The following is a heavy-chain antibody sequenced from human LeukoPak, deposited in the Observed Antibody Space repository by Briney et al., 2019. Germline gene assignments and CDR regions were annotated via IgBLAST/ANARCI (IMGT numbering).Heavy chain of an antibody. CDR1: GFSLSSHG. D-gene: IGHD4-17*01. V-gene: IGHV3-64*04. CDR3: ARVRGDYYFDY. CDR2: ISSNGISA. J-gene: IGHJ4*02. Sequence: PGGSLRLSCVVSGFSLSSHGMHWVRQAPGKGLEDVSAISSNGISAFYANSVKGRFTVSRDNVKNSLYLQMNSLRAEDTAVYYCARVRGDYYFDYWGQGTLVTVSS.